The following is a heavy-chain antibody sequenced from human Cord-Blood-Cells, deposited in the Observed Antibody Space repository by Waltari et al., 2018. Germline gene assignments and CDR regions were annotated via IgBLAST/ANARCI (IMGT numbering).Heavy chain of an antibody. CDR1: CFTYSRYC. J-gene: IGHJ3*02. CDR2: INSDGSST. D-gene: IGHD7-27*01. CDR3: ARDLAGDKGDAFDI. Sequence: EVQLVESGGGLVQPGGSLRLSCAALCFTYSRYCMHWVRQAPGKGLVGVSLINSDGSSTSYADSVKGRFTISRDNAKNTLYLQMNSLRAEDTAVYYCARDLAGDKGDAFDIWGQGTMVTVSS. V-gene: IGHV3-74*01.